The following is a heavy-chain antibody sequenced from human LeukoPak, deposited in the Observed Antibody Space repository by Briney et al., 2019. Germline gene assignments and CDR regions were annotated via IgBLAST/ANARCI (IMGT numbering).Heavy chain of an antibody. CDR3: ARAPLSGNSYSGSYYPDY. CDR2: ISGSGDNT. J-gene: IGHJ4*02. D-gene: IGHD1-26*01. V-gene: IGHV3-23*01. Sequence: GGSLRLSCAASGFTFSSYAMSWVRQVPGEGLEWVSVISGSGDNTYYADSVKGRFTISRDNSKNMLYLQMHSLRAEDTAVYYCARAPLSGNSYSGSYYPDYWGQGTLVTVSS. CDR1: GFTFSSYA.